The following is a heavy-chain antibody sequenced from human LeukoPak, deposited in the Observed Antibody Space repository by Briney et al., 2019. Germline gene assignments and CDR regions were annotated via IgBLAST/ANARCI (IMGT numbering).Heavy chain of an antibody. D-gene: IGHD2-15*01. CDR2: ISYSGSA. CDR3: AREAECSGGSCYSYGWFDP. Sequence: SETLSLTCTVSGGSVSSGLNKWSWIRQPPGKELEWIGDISYSGSASYNPSLRSRVTISLDKSTNQFSLTLGSVTAADKAVYYCAREAECSGGSCYSYGWFDPWGRGTQVIVSS. V-gene: IGHV4-61*01. J-gene: IGHJ5*02. CDR1: GGSVSSGLNK.